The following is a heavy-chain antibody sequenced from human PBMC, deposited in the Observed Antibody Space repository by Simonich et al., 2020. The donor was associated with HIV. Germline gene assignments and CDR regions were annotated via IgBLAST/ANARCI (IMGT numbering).Heavy chain of an antibody. Sequence: QVQLVQSGTEVKKPGASVKVSCKASGYTFTGYYLHWVRQAPGQGLGGMGWNYPNKGGTNYAQKFLGRVTMTRDTSASTAYMELSSLRSEDTAVYYCARVGVTPYYYYGMDVWGQGTKVTVSS. J-gene: IGHJ6*02. CDR1: GYTFTGYY. CDR3: ARVGVTPYYYYGMDV. D-gene: IGHD4-4*01. CDR2: NYPNKGGT. V-gene: IGHV1-2*02.